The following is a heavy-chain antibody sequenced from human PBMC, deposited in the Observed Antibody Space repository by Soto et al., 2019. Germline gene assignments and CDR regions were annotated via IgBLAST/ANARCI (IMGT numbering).Heavy chain of an antibody. CDR3: ARDLGNMITFGGVIESYYFDY. V-gene: IGHV3-48*01. Sequence: GGSLRLSCAASGFTFSSYSMNWVRQAPGKGLEWVSYISSSSSTIYYADSVKGRLTISRDNAKNSLYLQMNSQRAEDTAVYYCARDLGNMITFGGVIESYYFDYWGQGTLVTVSS. CDR2: ISSSSSTI. D-gene: IGHD3-16*02. CDR1: GFTFSSYS. J-gene: IGHJ4*02.